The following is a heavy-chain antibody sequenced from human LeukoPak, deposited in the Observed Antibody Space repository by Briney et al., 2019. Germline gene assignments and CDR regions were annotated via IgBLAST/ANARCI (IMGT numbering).Heavy chain of an antibody. D-gene: IGHD3-10*01. CDR2: ISAYNGNT. V-gene: IGHV1-18*01. CDR3: ARSRLWFGELLAWFDP. Sequence: ASVKVSCKASGYTFTSYGISWVRQAPGQGLEWMGWISAYNGNTNYAQKLQGRVTMTTDTSTSTAYMELRSLRSDDTAVYYCARSRLWFGELLAWFDPWGQGTLVTVSS. CDR1: GYTFTSYG. J-gene: IGHJ5*02.